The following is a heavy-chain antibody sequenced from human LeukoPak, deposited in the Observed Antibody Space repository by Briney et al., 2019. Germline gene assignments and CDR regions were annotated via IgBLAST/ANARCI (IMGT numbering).Heavy chain of an antibody. J-gene: IGHJ6*03. D-gene: IGHD3-10*01. Sequence: PGGSLRLSCAASGFTVSSNYMSWVRQAPGKGLEWVSVIYSGASTYYADSVKGRFTISRDNSKNTLYLQMNSLRAEDTAVYYCAREQSYYPYMDVWGKGTTVTVSS. CDR1: GFTVSSNY. CDR3: AREQSYYPYMDV. CDR2: IYSGAST. V-gene: IGHV3-53*01.